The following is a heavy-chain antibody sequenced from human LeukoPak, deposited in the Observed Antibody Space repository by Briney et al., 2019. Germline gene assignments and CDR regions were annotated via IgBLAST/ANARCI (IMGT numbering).Heavy chain of an antibody. CDR2: ISSSSSYI. Sequence: PGGSLRLSCAASGFTFSSYSMNWVRQAPGKGLEWVSSISSSSSYIYYADSAKGRFTISRDNAKNSLYLQMNSLRAEDTAVYYCARRVDTAMVLSGMDVWGQGTTVTVSS. D-gene: IGHD5-18*01. V-gene: IGHV3-21*01. J-gene: IGHJ6*02. CDR3: ARRVDTAMVLSGMDV. CDR1: GFTFSSYS.